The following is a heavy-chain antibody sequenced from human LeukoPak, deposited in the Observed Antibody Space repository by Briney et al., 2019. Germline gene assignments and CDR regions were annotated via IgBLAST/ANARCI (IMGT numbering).Heavy chain of an antibody. CDR1: GFTFSSYW. CDR3: ARVLEYCGSTSCYADDYYYYYMDV. CDR2: IKQDGSEK. V-gene: IGHV3-7*01. Sequence: PGGSLRLSCAASGFTFSSYWMSWVRQAPGKGLEWVANIKQDGSEKYYVDSVKGRFTISRDNAKNSLYLQMNSLRAEDTAVYYCARVLEYCGSTSCYADDYYYYYMDVWGKGTTVTISS. J-gene: IGHJ6*03. D-gene: IGHD2-2*01.